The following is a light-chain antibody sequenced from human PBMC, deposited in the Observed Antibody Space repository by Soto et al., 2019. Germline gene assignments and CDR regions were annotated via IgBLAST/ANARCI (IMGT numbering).Light chain of an antibody. CDR1: SSNIGNNA. CDR2: YDD. Sequence: QSVLTQPPSVSEAPRQRVTISCSGSSSNIGNNAVNWYQQLPGKAPKLLIYYDDLLPSGVSDRFSGSKSGTPASLAISGLQSEDEADYYCAAWDDSLSGRVFGGGTKLTVL. J-gene: IGLJ3*02. CDR3: AAWDDSLSGRV. V-gene: IGLV1-36*01.